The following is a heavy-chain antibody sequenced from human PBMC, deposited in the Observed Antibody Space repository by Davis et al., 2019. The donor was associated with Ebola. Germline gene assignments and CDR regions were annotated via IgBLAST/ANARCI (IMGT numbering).Heavy chain of an antibody. CDR1: GFTFSSYA. D-gene: IGHD3-22*01. CDR2: ISSNGYST. CDR3: ARRRYDSRGYYYFDY. V-gene: IGHV3-64*01. J-gene: IGHJ4*02. Sequence: GGSLRLSCAASGFTFSSYAMYWVRQAPGKGLEYVSAISSNGYSTYYANSVKGRFTISRDNTKNSLFLQMNSLRAEDTAFYYCARRRYDSRGYYYFDYWGQGTLVTVSS.